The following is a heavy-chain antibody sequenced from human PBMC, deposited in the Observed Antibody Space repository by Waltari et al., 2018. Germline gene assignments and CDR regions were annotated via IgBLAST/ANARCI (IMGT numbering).Heavy chain of an antibody. CDR1: GFPFHNYW. J-gene: IGHJ4*01. Sequence: EVQLVESGGGLVQPGGSLRLSCAASGFPFHNYWMTWVRQAPGKGMERVANRKQDASEKYYVDSVKGRFTISRDNTKNSLYLQMNSLRAEDTAVYYCAASVGVAPNYWGHGTLVTVSS. D-gene: IGHD6-19*01. CDR2: RKQDASEK. CDR3: AASVGVAPNY. V-gene: IGHV3-7*01.